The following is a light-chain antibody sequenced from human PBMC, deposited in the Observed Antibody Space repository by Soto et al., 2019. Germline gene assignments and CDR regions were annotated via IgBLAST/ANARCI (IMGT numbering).Light chain of an antibody. V-gene: IGKV3-20*01. CDR3: QQYGGSSCT. CDR1: QTINNNY. J-gene: IGKJ1*01. Sequence: ILLTQSPGTLSLSPGERATLSCRASQTINNNYLAWYQQKPGQAARLLIYGASIRATGIPDNFSGSGSGTDFTLTISRLEPEDFAVYYCQQYGGSSCTFGQGTKVEIK. CDR2: GAS.